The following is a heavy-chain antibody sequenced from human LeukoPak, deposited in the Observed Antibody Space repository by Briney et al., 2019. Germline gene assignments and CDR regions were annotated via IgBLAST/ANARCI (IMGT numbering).Heavy chain of an antibody. CDR1: GFTFSSYE. J-gene: IGHJ4*02. D-gene: IGHD6-19*01. V-gene: IGHV3-48*03. CDR2: ISSSGSTI. Sequence: GGSLRLSCAASGFTFSSYEMNWVRQAPGKGLEWVSYISSSGSTIYYADSVKGRFTISRDNAKNSLYLQMNSLRAEDTAVYYCARAKGDHSSGPDYWGQGTLVTVSS. CDR3: ARAKGDHSSGPDY.